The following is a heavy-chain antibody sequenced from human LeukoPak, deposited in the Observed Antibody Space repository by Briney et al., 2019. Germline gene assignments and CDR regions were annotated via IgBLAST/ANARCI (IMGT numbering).Heavy chain of an antibody. CDR3: ARGGGYVDTAMVFDY. CDR1: GFALRSYT. Sequence: GGSLRLSCAASGFALRSYTMNWVRQAPGKGLEWVAVISYDGSNKYYADSVKGRFTISRDNSKNTLYLQMNSLRAEDTAVYYCARGGGYVDTAMVFDYWGQGTLVTVSS. CDR2: ISYDGSNK. V-gene: IGHV3-30-3*01. J-gene: IGHJ4*02. D-gene: IGHD5-18*01.